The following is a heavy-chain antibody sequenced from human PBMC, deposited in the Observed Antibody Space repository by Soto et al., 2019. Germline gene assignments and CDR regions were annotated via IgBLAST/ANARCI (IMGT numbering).Heavy chain of an antibody. J-gene: IGHJ4*02. V-gene: IGHV3-23*01. CDR2: ISGSVGST. CDR1: GFTFSNYA. D-gene: IGHD6-6*01. CDR3: AKIVSSSSGVDYFDY. Sequence: GGSLRLSCAASGFTFSNYAINWVRQSPGKGLEWVSVISGSVGSTYYADSVKGRFTITRDNSKNTLYLQMNSLRAEDTAVYYCAKIVSSSSGVDYFDYWGQGTLVTVSS.